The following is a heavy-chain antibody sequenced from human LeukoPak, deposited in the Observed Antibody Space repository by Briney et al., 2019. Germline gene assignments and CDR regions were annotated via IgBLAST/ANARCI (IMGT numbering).Heavy chain of an antibody. D-gene: IGHD3-22*01. CDR2: ISGSGGST. CDR3: AKTVVSHYYDTSGYFDY. V-gene: IGHV3-23*01. CDR1: GFTFSSYA. Sequence: QPGGSLRLSCAASGFTFSSYAMSWVRQVPGKGLEWVSAISGSGGSTYYADSVKGRFTISRDNSKNTLYLQMNSLRAEDTAVYYCAKTVVSHYYDTSGYFDYWGQGTLVTVSS. J-gene: IGHJ4*02.